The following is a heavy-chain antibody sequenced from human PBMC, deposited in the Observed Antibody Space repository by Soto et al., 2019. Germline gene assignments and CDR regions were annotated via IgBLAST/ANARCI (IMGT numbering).Heavy chain of an antibody. J-gene: IGHJ4*02. Sequence: PSETLSLTCTVSGGSISSYYWSWIRQPPGKGLEWIGYIYHSGSTNYNPSLKSRVTISVDRSKNQFSLKLSSVTAADTAVYYCARASTTVTTLDYWGQGTLVTVSS. CDR2: IYHSGST. D-gene: IGHD4-17*01. CDR3: ARASTTVTTLDY. CDR1: GGSISSYY. V-gene: IGHV4-59*12.